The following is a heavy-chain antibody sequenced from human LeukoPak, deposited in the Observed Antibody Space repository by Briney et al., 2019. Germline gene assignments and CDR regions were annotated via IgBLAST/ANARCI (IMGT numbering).Heavy chain of an antibody. CDR1: GFSFSSYA. Sequence: GGSLRLSCAASGFSFSSYAMSWVRQAPGKGLEWVSAISGSGGSTYYADSVKGRFTISRDNSKNTLYLQMNSLRAEDTAVYYCSKNPRITIFGVPTFDYWGQGTLVTVSS. J-gene: IGHJ4*02. V-gene: IGHV3-23*01. CDR3: SKNPRITIFGVPTFDY. CDR2: ISGSGGST. D-gene: IGHD3-3*01.